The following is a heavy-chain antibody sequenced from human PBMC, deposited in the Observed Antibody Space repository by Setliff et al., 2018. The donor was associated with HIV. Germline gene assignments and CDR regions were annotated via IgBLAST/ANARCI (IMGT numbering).Heavy chain of an antibody. Sequence: SETLSLTCTVSGGSLSGDYWSWIRQSPGKGLEWIGYTHTRGSINYIPSLKTRATVSLDTSKNQFFLRLTSVTAADTAIYYCVRHPREEPQRNYKFDSWGQGMLVTVSS. V-gene: IGHV4-4*09. CDR1: GGSLSGDY. CDR2: THTRGSI. CDR3: VRHPREEPQRNYKFDS. D-gene: IGHD1-7*01. J-gene: IGHJ4*02.